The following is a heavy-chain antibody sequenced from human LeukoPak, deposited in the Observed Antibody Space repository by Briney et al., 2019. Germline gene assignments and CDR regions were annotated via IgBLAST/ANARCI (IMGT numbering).Heavy chain of an antibody. CDR2: IYPGDSDT. J-gene: IGHJ3*02. Sequence: HGESLKISCQGSGYIFTSYWIGWVRQLPGKGLEWMGIIYPGDSDTRYSPSFQGQVTISADKSISTAYLQWSSLKASDTAMYYCARRLDDAFDIWGQGTMVTVSS. V-gene: IGHV5-51*01. D-gene: IGHD6-6*01. CDR3: ARRLDDAFDI. CDR1: GYIFTSYW.